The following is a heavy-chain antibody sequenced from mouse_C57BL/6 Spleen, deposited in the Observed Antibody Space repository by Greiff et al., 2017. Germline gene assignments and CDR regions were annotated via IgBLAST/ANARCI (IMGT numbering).Heavy chain of an antibody. V-gene: IGHV1-52*01. D-gene: IGHD1-1*01. CDR3: ARMTTVVDPYWYFDV. Sequence: VQLQQPGAELVRPGSSVKLSCKASGYTFTSYWMPWVKQRPIQGLEWIGNIDPSDSETHYNQKFKDKATLTVDKSSSTAYMQLSSLTSEDSAVYYCARMTTVVDPYWYFDVWGTGTTVTVSS. CDR1: GYTFTSYW. CDR2: IDPSDSET. J-gene: IGHJ1*03.